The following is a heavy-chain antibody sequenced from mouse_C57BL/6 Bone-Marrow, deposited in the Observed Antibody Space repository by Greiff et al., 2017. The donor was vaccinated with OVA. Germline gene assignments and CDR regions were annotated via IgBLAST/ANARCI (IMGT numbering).Heavy chain of an antibody. CDR1: GFSLTSYG. J-gene: IGHJ1*03. D-gene: IGHD1-1*01. V-gene: IGHV2-2*01. Sequence: VKLVESGPGLVQPSQSLSITCTVSGFSLTSYGVHWVRQSPGKGLEWLGVIWSGGSTDYNAAFISRLSISKDNSKSQVFFKMNSRRADDTAIYYCARNPYYGSSPYWYFDVWGTGTTVTVSS. CDR3: ARNPYYGSSPYWYFDV. CDR2: IWSGGST.